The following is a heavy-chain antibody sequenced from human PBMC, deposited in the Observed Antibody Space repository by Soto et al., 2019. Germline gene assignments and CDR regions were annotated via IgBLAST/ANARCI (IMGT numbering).Heavy chain of an antibody. J-gene: IGHJ4*02. V-gene: IGHV3-23*01. D-gene: IGHD3-10*01. CDR1: GFSFTTYA. Sequence: EVQLLESGGDFVHPGGSARLSCAASGFSFTTYAFDWVRQTPGRGLEWVAGLGGNSRSAYYAESVEGRFTISRDNARNPVFLQMNPLRVEDSATYYCKGHYYWSGTYPHFWGQGTLVTVAP. CDR3: KGHYYWSGTYPHF. CDR2: LGGNSRSA.